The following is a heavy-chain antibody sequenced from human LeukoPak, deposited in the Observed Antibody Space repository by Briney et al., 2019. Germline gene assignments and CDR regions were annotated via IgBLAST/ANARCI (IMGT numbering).Heavy chain of an antibody. V-gene: IGHV3-23*01. Sequence: TGGSLRLSCAASGFTFSSYAMSWVRQAPGKGLEWVSAISGSGGSTYYAASVKGRFTISRDNSKNTLYLQMNSLRAEDTAVYYCAKDRDDSIVSDYWGQGTLVTVSS. D-gene: IGHD3-22*01. CDR3: AKDRDDSIVSDY. CDR2: ISGSGGST. CDR1: GFTFSSYA. J-gene: IGHJ4*02.